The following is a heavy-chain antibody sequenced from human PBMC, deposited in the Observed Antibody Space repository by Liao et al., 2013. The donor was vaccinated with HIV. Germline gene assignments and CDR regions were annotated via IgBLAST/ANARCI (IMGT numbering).Heavy chain of an antibody. Sequence: QVQLQESGPGLVKPSQTLSLTCAVYGEAFSDGEAFSDYYYNWIRQPPGKGLEWIGEINHSGSTNYNPSLKSRVTISVDTSKNQFSLKLSSVTAADTAVYYCARAPISSSWYNYFDYWGQGTLVTVSS. CDR1: GEAFSDGEAFSDYY. CDR3: ARAPISSSWYNYFDY. CDR2: INHSGST. V-gene: IGHV4-38-2*01. J-gene: IGHJ4*02. D-gene: IGHD6-13*01.